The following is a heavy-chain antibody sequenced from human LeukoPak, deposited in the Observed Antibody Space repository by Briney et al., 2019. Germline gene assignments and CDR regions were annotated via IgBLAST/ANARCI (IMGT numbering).Heavy chain of an antibody. D-gene: IGHD1-20*01. CDR1: GGSISSGGYY. CDR3: ARDLYVIGKYYYGMDV. CDR2: IYYSGST. J-gene: IGHJ6*02. Sequence: SQTLSLTCTVSGGSISSGGYYWSWSRQHPGKGVEWIGYIYYSGSTYYNASVKSQVTISVDTSKNQFSLKLTAVTAADTAVYYCARDLYVIGKYYYGMDVWGQGTTVTVSS. V-gene: IGHV4-31*01.